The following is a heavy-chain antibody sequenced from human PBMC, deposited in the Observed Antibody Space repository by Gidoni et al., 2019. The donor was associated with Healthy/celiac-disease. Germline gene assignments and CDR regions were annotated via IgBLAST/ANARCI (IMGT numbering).Heavy chain of an antibody. CDR2: INDGNGNT. CDR1: GYTSTSYA. Sequence: QVQLVQSGAEEKKPGASVKVSCKASGYTSTSYAMHWVRQAPGQRLEWMGWINDGNGNTKYSQKVQGRFTITSDTSASTAYMALSSLRSEDTAVYYGAREKRFLEGLPNESWYYMDVWGKGTTVTVSS. J-gene: IGHJ6*03. D-gene: IGHD3-3*01. CDR3: AREKRFLEGLPNESWYYMDV. V-gene: IGHV1-3*05.